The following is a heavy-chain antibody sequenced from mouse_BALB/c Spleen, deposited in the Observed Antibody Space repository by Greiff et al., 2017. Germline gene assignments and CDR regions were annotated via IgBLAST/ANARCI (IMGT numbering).Heavy chain of an antibody. CDR3: AREEYYYGSSYVTWFAY. V-gene: IGHV5-9-4*01. D-gene: IGHD1-1*01. CDR1: GFTFSSYA. J-gene: IGHJ3*01. CDR2: ISSGGSYT. Sequence: EVQGVESGGGLVKPGGSLKLSCAASGFTFSSYAMTWVRQSPEKRLEWVAEISSGGSYTYYPDTVTGRFTISSDNAKNTLYLEMSSLRSEDTAMYYCAREEYYYGSSYVTWFAYWGQGTLVTVSA.